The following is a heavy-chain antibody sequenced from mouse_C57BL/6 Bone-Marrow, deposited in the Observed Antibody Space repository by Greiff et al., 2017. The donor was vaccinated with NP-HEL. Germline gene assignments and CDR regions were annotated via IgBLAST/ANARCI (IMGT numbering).Heavy chain of an antibody. CDR2: IYPGDGDT. Sequence: QVQLKQSGPELVKPGASVKISCKASGYAFSSSWMNWVKQRPGKGLEWIGRIYPGDGDTNYNGKFKGKATLTADKSSSTAYMQLSSLTSEDSAVYFCARGGRWLPSWFAYWGQGTLVTVSA. CDR1: GYAFSSSW. D-gene: IGHD2-3*01. V-gene: IGHV1-82*01. CDR3: ARGGRWLPSWFAY. J-gene: IGHJ3*01.